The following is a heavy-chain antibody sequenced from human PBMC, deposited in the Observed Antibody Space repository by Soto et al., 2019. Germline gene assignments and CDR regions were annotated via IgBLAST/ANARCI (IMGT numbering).Heavy chain of an antibody. J-gene: IGHJ4*02. V-gene: IGHV1-2*04. CDR1: GYTFTGYY. CDR2: INPNSGGT. CDR3: ARGALSDILTGYYDHEFDY. Sequence: ASVKVSCKASGYTFTGYYMHWVRQAPGQGLEWMGWINPNSGGTNYAQKFQGWVTMTRDTSISTAYMELSRLRSDDTAVYYCARGALSDILTGYYDHEFDYWGQGTLVTVSS. D-gene: IGHD3-9*01.